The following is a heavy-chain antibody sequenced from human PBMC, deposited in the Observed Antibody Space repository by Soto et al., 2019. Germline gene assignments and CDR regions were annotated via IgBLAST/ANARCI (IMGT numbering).Heavy chain of an antibody. CDR1: RGSMSSSDW. J-gene: IGHJ3*02. V-gene: IGHV4-4*02. CDR3: ATWGSTAFDI. CDR2: TYHSGNT. D-gene: IGHD3-16*01. Sequence: QLQESGPGLVEPSGTLSLTCAVSRGSMSSSDWWCWVRQAPGKGLEWIGETYHSGNTNSNPSLKSRVTLSVDNSKNRFSLTLTSVTAADTGVYYCATWGSTAFDIWGQGTMVTVSS.